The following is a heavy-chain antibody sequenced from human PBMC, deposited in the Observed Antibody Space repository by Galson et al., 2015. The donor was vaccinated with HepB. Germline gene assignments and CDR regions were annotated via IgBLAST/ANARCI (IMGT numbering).Heavy chain of an antibody. V-gene: IGHV3-23*01. Sequence: SLRLSCAASGFTFSSYAMSWVRQAPGKGLEWVSAISGSGGSTYYADSVKGRFTISRDNSKNTLYLQMNSLRAEDTAVYYCAKELYDIWTGYYAAYGMDVWGQGTTVTVSS. J-gene: IGHJ6*02. CDR2: ISGSGGST. CDR1: GFTFSSYA. D-gene: IGHD3-9*01. CDR3: AKELYDIWTGYYAAYGMDV.